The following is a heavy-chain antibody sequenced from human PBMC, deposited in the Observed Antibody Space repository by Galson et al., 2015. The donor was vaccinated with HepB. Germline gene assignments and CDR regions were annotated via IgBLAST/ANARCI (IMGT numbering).Heavy chain of an antibody. J-gene: IGHJ4*02. V-gene: IGHV1-69*13. CDR2: IIPIFGTA. CDR3: AGKRWLQSQPKGLDY. D-gene: IGHD5-24*01. CDR1: GGTFSSYA. Sequence: SVKVSCKASGGTFSSYAISWVRQAPGQGLEWMGGIIPIFGTANYAQKFQGRVTITADESTSTAYMELSSLRSEDTAVYYCAGKRWLQSQPKGLDYWGQGTLVTVSS.